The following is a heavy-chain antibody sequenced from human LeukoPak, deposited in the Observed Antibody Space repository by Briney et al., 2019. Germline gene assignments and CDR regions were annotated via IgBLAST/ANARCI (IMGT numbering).Heavy chain of an antibody. CDR3: TRQECSGGSCSYVDY. CDR2: VRNKPNSYTT. Sequence: GGSLRLSCAASGFDFSGFYMHWVRQASGRGLEWVGLVRNKPNSYTTVYAASVKGRFTISRDDSKNTAYLQMNSLKAEDTAVFYCTRQECSGGSCSYVDYWGQGTLVTVSS. J-gene: IGHJ4*02. CDR1: GFDFSGFY. V-gene: IGHV3-73*01. D-gene: IGHD2-15*01.